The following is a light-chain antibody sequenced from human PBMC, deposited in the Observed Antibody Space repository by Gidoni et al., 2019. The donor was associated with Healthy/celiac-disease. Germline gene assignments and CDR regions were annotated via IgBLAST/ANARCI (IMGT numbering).Light chain of an antibody. J-gene: IGKJ2*01. CDR1: QGVSTY. V-gene: IGKV3-11*01. CDR3: QRRANWPPYT. CDR2: DAS. Sequence: EIVLRQSPATLPLSPGERATLACRASQGVSTYLARYQQKPGKAPRLLIYDASNRATGIPARFRGGGSGTEFTLTIRALGRVDFAVYFCQRRANWPPYTFGQGTKLEIK.